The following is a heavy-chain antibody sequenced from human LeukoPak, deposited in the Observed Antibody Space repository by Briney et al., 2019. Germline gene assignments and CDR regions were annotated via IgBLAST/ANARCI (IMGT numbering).Heavy chain of an antibody. D-gene: IGHD3-10*01. CDR3: AKDSSPRITMVGSFDY. CDR1: GFTFSSYG. V-gene: IGHV3-23*01. CDR2: ISGSGGST. Sequence: GGSLRLSCAASGFTFSSYGMSRVRQAPGKGLEWVSAISGSGGSTYYADSVKGRFTISRDNSKNTLYLQMNSLRAEDTAVYYCAKDSSPRITMVGSFDYWGQGTLVTVSS. J-gene: IGHJ4*02.